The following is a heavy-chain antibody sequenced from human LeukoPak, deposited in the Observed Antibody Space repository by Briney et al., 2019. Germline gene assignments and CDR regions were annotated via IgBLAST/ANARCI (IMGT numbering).Heavy chain of an antibody. CDR3: ATWEYSSGHIKFDP. J-gene: IGHJ5*02. D-gene: IGHD6-19*01. V-gene: IGHV1-24*01. CDR1: GYTLTELS. Sequence: ASVKVSCKVSGYTLTELSMHWVRQAPGKGLEWMGGFDPEDGETFYAQKFQGRVTITEDTSTNTAYMEMSSLRSEDTAVYYCATWEYSSGHIKFDPWGQGTLVTV. CDR2: FDPEDGET.